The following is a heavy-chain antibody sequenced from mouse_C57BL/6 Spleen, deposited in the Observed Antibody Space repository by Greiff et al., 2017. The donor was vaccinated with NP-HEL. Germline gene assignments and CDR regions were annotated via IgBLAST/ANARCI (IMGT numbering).Heavy chain of an antibody. CDR1: GYTFTSYW. Sequence: VQLQQPGAELVKPGASVKLSCKASGYTFTSYWMQWVKQRPGQGLEWIGEIDPSDSYTNYNQKFKGKATLTVDTSSSTAYMQLSSLTSEDSAVYYCARPLLRLGGYFDYWGQGTTLTVSS. J-gene: IGHJ2*01. CDR3: ARPLLRLGGYFDY. D-gene: IGHD2-2*01. CDR2: IDPSDSYT. V-gene: IGHV1-50*01.